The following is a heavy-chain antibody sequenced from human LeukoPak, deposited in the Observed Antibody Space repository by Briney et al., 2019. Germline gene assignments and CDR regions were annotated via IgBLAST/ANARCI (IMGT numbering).Heavy chain of an antibody. V-gene: IGHV1-2*02. D-gene: IGHD2-15*01. CDR2: INPNSGGT. CDR1: GYTFTGYY. CDR3: AREVVVVVAATVSWFDP. Sequence: ASVKVSCKASGYTFTGYYMHWVRQAPGQGLEWMGWINPNSGGTNYAQKFQGRVTMTRDTSISTAYMELSRLRSDGTAVYYCAREVVVVVAATVSWFDPWGQGTLVTVSS. J-gene: IGHJ5*02.